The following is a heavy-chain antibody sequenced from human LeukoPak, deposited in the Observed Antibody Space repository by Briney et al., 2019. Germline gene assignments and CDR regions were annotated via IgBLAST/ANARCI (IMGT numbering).Heavy chain of an antibody. D-gene: IGHD6-13*01. Sequence: GASVKVSCKASGYTFTYCSLHWLQQAPGQGLERMRWITLYNGNTNYAKKFQGRVTITRDMSLRTAYIELSSLRSEHSAVYYWARRQQQLVPRSVYWGQGTLVTVSS. CDR3: ARRQQQLVPRSVY. CDR1: GYTFTYCS. V-gene: IGHV1-68*01. J-gene: IGHJ4*02. CDR2: ITLYNGNT.